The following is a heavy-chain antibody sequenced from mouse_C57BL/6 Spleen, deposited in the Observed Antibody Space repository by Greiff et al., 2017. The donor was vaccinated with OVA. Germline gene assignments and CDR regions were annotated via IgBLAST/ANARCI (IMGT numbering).Heavy chain of an antibody. CDR3: ARGDGNYNWVAY. CDR1: GYSITSGYY. Sequence: VQLQQSGPGLVKPSQSLSLTCSVTGYSITSGYYWNWIRQFPGNKLEWMGYISYDGSNNYNPSLKNRISITRDTSKNQFFLKLNSVTTEDTATYYCARGDGNYNWVAYWGQGTLVTVSA. J-gene: IGHJ3*01. V-gene: IGHV3-6*01. D-gene: IGHD2-1*01. CDR2: ISYDGSN.